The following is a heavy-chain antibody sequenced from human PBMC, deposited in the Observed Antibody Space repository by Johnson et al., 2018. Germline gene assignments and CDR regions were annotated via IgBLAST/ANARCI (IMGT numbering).Heavy chain of an antibody. J-gene: IGHJ6*03. V-gene: IGHV3-73*01. CDR2: IRSKANSYAT. Sequence: VQLVQSGGGLVQPGGSLKLSCAASGFTFSGSAMHWVRQASGKGLEWVGRIRSKANSYATAYAASVKGRFTISRDDSKKTAYLQMNNLKTEDTAVYYCTRHQDIVVVPAGDYYYYYYMDVWGKGTTVTVSS. D-gene: IGHD2-2*01. CDR1: GFTFSGSA. CDR3: TRHQDIVVVPAGDYYYYYYMDV.